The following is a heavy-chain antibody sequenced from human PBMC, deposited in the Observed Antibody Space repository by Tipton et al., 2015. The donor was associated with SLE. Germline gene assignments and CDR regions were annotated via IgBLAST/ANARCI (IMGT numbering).Heavy chain of an antibody. V-gene: IGHV4-39*07. CDR3: ARGDSSSWYADAFDI. CDR1: GGSISSISYY. D-gene: IGHD6-13*01. CDR2: IYYSGST. Sequence: TLSLTCTVSGGSISSISYYWGWIRQPPGKGLEWIGSIYYSGSTYYNPSLMSRLTISVDTSKNQFSLKLSSVTAADTAVYYCARGDSSSWYADAFDIWGQGTMVTVSS. J-gene: IGHJ3*02.